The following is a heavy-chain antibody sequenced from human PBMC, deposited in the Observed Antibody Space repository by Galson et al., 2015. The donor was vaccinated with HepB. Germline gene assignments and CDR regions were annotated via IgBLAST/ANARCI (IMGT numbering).Heavy chain of an antibody. J-gene: IGHJ4*02. CDR2: ISGSGGST. Sequence: SLRLSCAASGFTFSSYAMNWVRQAPGKGLEWIPTISGSGGSTYYTDSVKGRFTISRDNSKNTLYLKMNSLRAEDTAIYYCAKDQDSGSRKFDFWGQGDLVSVSS. D-gene: IGHD1-26*01. V-gene: IGHV3-23*01. CDR3: AKDQDSGSRKFDF. CDR1: GFTFSSYA.